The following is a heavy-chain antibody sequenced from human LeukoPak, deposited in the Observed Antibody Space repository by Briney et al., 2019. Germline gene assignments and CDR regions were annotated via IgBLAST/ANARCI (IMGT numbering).Heavy chain of an antibody. CDR2: IYPGDFDT. CDR3: ARPRGAWYNASDI. CDR1: GYRFTSYW. D-gene: IGHD6-13*01. Sequence: PGESLKISCKGSGYRFTSYWIGWVRQMPGKGLEWMGIIYPGDFDTRYSPSFEGQVTISADKPISTAYLQWTSLKASDSAMYYCARPRGAWYNASDIWGQGTMVTVSS. J-gene: IGHJ3*02. V-gene: IGHV5-51*01.